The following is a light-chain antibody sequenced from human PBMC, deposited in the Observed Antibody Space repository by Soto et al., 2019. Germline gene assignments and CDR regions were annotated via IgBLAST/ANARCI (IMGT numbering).Light chain of an antibody. Sequence: EIAMTQSPATLSLSPGERVTISCMASQSVSNYLSWYQQKPCQAPRLLIYDASNRSNGIPARFSGSGSGTDFTLTISSLEPEDFAVYFCQQRSHRPPCTFGQGTRLEIK. CDR3: QQRSHRPPCT. J-gene: IGKJ5*01. CDR2: DAS. CDR1: QSVSNY. V-gene: IGKV3-11*01.